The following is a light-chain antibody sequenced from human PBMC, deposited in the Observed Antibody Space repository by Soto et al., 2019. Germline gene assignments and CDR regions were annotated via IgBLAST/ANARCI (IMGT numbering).Light chain of an antibody. CDR1: SANIGAAYN. CDR2: GNN. V-gene: IGLV1-40*01. J-gene: IGLJ1*01. CDR3: QSYDSSLRGYV. Sequence: QSVLTQPPSVSGAPGQRVTISCTGSSANIGAAYNVDWYQQLPGTAPKLLIYGNNNRPSGAPARFSGSKSGTSASLAIAGLQAEDEDDYYCQSYDSSLRGYVFGTGTKVTVL.